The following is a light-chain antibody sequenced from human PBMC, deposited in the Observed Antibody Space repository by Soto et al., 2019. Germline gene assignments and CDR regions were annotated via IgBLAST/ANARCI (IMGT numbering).Light chain of an antibody. CDR2: GND. Sequence: QSVLTQPPSASGTPGQRVTISCSGSSSNIGNKYVDWYQQVPGTAPKLLIYGNDQRPSGVPDRFSGSKSGTSASLAISGLRSEDEADYSCAAWDARWNVVFGGGTKLTVL. V-gene: IGLV1-47*01. J-gene: IGLJ2*01. CDR3: AAWDARWNVV. CDR1: SSNIGNKY.